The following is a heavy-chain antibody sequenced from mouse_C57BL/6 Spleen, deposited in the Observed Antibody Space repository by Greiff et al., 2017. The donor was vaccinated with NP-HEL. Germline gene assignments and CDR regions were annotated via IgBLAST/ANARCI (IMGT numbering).Heavy chain of an antibody. D-gene: IGHD2-4*01. J-gene: IGHJ4*01. CDR2: IYPGSGNT. V-gene: IGHV1-76*01. Sequence: QVQLQQSGAELVRPGASVKLSCKASGYTFTDYYINWVKQRPGQGLGWIARIYPGSGNTYYNEKVKGKATLTAEKSSSTAYMQLSSLTSEDSAVYFCARRDYYDYGEAMDYWGQGTSVTVSS. CDR3: ARRDYYDYGEAMDY. CDR1: GYTFTDYY.